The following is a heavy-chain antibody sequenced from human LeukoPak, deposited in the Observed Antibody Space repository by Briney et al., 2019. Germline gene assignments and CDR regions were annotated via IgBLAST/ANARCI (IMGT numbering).Heavy chain of an antibody. CDR2: FDPEDGET. J-gene: IGHJ4*02. V-gene: IGHV1-24*01. CDR1: GYTLTELS. CDR3: ATDPPRRRYSSS. Sequence: ASVKISCKVSGYTLTELSMRWVRQAPGKGLEWMGGFDPEDGETIYAQKFQGRVTMTEDTSTDTAYMELSSLRSEDTAVYYCATDPPRRRYSSSWGQGTLVTVSS. D-gene: IGHD6-13*01.